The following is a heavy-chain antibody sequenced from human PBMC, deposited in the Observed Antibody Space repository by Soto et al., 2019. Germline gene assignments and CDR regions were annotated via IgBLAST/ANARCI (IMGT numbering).Heavy chain of an antibody. CDR1: GFTFSSYS. J-gene: IGHJ4*02. CDR3: VAGGSAY. D-gene: IGHD3-10*01. V-gene: IGHV3-21*01. Sequence: LRLSCAASGFTFSSYSMNWVRQAPGKGLEWVSSISSSSSYIYYADSVKGRFTISRDNAKNSLYLRMNSLRAEDTAVYYCVAGGSAYWGQGTLVTVSS. CDR2: ISSSSSYI.